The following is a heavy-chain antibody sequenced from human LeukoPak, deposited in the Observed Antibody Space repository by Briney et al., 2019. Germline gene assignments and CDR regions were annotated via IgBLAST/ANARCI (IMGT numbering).Heavy chain of an antibody. CDR1: GFTFSSYS. V-gene: IGHV3-21*01. Sequence: GGSLRLSCAASGFTFSSYSMNWVRQAPGKGLEWVSSISSSSSYIYYADSVKGRFTISRDNAKNSLNLQMNSLRAEDTPVYYCARDYGGSSLFDTGGQGTLVTVSS. CDR3: ARDYGGSSLFDT. J-gene: IGHJ4*02. CDR2: ISSSSSYI. D-gene: IGHD4-23*01.